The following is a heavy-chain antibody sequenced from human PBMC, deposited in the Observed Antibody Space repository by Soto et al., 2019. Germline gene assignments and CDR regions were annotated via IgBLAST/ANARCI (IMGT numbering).Heavy chain of an antibody. J-gene: IGHJ3*02. Sequence: GGSLRLSCTASGFTFSNYAMNWVRQAPGKGLECVSSISSSGTITSYADSVKGRFTVSRDGSRNTLRLQMNSLRVEDTAVYFCARDRGNYYGSDTYRAFDIWGQGTMVTVSS. CDR1: GFTFSNYA. CDR2: ISSSGTIT. CDR3: ARDRGNYYGSDTYRAFDI. V-gene: IGHV3-23*01. D-gene: IGHD3-10*01.